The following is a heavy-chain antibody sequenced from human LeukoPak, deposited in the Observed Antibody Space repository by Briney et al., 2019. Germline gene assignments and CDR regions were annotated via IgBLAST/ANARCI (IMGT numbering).Heavy chain of an antibody. CDR2: IYPSDSDT. CDR1: GFSFTSFW. CDR3: ARAVYYDFWSGYSNHFDY. V-gene: IGHV5-51*01. J-gene: IGHJ4*02. Sequence: GESLKISCKGSGFSFTSFWIGWVRQMPGKGLEWMGIIYPSDSDTKYSPSFQGQVTISADKSINTAYLQWSSLKASDTAMYYCARAVYYDFWSGYSNHFDYWGQGTLVTVSS. D-gene: IGHD3-3*01.